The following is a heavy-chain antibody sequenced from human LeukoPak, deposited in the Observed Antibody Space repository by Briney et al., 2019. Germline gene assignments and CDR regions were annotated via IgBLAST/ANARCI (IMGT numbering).Heavy chain of an antibody. CDR1: GFTFTNYA. D-gene: IGHD6-13*01. Sequence: GGSLRLSCVASGFTFTNYAIHWVRQAPGKGLEWVSVVSFDGDNEQSADSVKGRFTISRDKAKNTLYLQMNSRRAEDSAVYYCARGGSISSYYFDYWGQGTLVTVSS. CDR2: VSFDGDNE. J-gene: IGHJ4*02. V-gene: IGHV3-30-3*01. CDR3: ARGGSISSYYFDY.